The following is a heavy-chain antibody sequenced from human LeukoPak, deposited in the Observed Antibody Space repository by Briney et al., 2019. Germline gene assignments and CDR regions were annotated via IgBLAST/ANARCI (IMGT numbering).Heavy chain of an antibody. V-gene: IGHV3-23*01. CDR2: ISGGSGDTT. CDR1: GLTFSSYG. D-gene: IGHD3-10*01. Sequence: PGGSLRLSCAASGLTFSSYGMTWDRQAPGKGLEWVSVISGGSGDTTYYADSVKGRFTISRDNSKNTLYPQMNSLRAEDTALYYCAKGYYGSGTYFYGAFDIWGQRTMVTVSS. CDR3: AKGYYGSGTYFYGAFDI. J-gene: IGHJ3*02.